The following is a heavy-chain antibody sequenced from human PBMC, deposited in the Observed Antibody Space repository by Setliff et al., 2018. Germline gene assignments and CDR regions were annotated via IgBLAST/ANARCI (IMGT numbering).Heavy chain of an antibody. D-gene: IGHD3-22*01. CDR2: IHYSGST. J-gene: IGHJ4*02. CDR3: ARYRNYFDSSGQTQYYFDY. CDR1: GGSISSYY. Sequence: SETLSLTCTVSGGSISSYYWSWIRQPPGKGLEWIGSIHYSGSTNYNPSLKSRLTISVDTAKNQFSLNLNSVTAADTAVYYCARYRNYFDSSGQTQYYFDYWGQGTLVTV. V-gene: IGHV4-59*01.